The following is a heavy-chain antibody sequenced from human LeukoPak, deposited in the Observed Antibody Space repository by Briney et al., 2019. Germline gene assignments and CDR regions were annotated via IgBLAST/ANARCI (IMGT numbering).Heavy chain of an antibody. Sequence: PSETLSLTCTVSGGSVSSDSHCWSWIRQTPGKGLEWIGWIYHTGSANYNPSLKSRVTISVDTSENQFFLKLNSVTAADTAVYYCARGRGLWGQGTLVTVSS. V-gene: IGHV4-61*01. CDR1: GGSVSSDSHC. J-gene: IGHJ4*02. D-gene: IGHD3-10*01. CDR2: IYHTGSA. CDR3: ARGRGL.